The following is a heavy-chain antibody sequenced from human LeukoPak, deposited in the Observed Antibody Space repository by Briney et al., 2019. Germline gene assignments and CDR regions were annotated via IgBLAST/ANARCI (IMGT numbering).Heavy chain of an antibody. CDR3: ASVRSDRLRGVKLIPDY. CDR2: ISYDGSNK. D-gene: IGHD3-10*01. V-gene: IGHV3-30*03. J-gene: IGHJ4*02. Sequence: GGSLRLSCAASGFTFSSYGMHWVRQAPGKGLEWVAVISYDGSNKYYADSVKGRFTISRDNSKNTLYLQMNSLRAEDTAVYYCASVRSDRLRGVKLIPDYWGQGTLVTVSS. CDR1: GFTFSSYG.